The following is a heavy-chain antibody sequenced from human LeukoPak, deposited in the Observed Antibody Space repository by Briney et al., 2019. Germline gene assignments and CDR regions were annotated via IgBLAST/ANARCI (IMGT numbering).Heavy chain of an antibody. J-gene: IGHJ4*02. CDR2: IYTSGST. CDR3: AREDIVGATDY. Sequence: PSETLSLTCTVSGGSISSGSYYWSWIRQPAGKGLEWIGRIYTSGSTNYNPSLKSRVTISVDTSKNQFSLKLSSVTAADTAVYYCAREDIVGATDYWGQGTLVTVSS. V-gene: IGHV4-61*02. D-gene: IGHD1-26*01. CDR1: GGSISSGSYY.